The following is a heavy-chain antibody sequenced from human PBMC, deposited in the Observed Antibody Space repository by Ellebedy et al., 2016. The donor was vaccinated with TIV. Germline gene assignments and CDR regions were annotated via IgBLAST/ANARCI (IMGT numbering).Heavy chain of an antibody. J-gene: IGHJ4*02. CDR2: IKGDGSGK. D-gene: IGHD1-1*01. V-gene: IGHV3-7*01. Sequence: GESLKISCAASGFSFSSYWMSWVRQASGKGLEWVANIKGDGSGKHYVDSVKGRFTISRDNAENAVYLQMYSLRAEDSAVYYCARDFRGTGSHDYWGQGSLVTVSS. CDR3: ARDFRGTGSHDY. CDR1: GFSFSSYW.